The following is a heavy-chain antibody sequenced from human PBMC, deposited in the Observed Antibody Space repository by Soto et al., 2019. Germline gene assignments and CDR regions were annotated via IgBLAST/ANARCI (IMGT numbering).Heavy chain of an antibody. CDR3: ARVTGVAPDY. CDR2: IKQDGSEK. Sequence: EVQLVESGGGLVQPGGSLRLSCATSGFTFTSYWMSWVRQAPGKGLEWVATIKQDGSEKYYVDSVKGRFTISRDNAKNSVHLQMNSLRVEDTAVYYCARVTGVAPDYWGQGTLVTVSS. V-gene: IGHV3-7*04. D-gene: IGHD7-27*01. J-gene: IGHJ4*02. CDR1: GFTFTSYW.